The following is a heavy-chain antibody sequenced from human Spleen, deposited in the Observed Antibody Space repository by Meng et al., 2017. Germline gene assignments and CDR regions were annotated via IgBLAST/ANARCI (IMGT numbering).Heavy chain of an antibody. CDR2: IYPGDSDT. CDR1: GYGFTSYW. V-gene: IGHV5-51*01. D-gene: IGHD2-21*02. Sequence: GESLKISCMGSGYGFTSYWIGWVRQLPGKGLEWMGIIYPGDSDTRYSPSFQGQVTISADKSISTAYLQWSSLKASDTAMYYCASGGTLGTVRGHDAFDIWGQGTMVTVSS. CDR3: ASGGTLGTVRGHDAFDI. J-gene: IGHJ3*02.